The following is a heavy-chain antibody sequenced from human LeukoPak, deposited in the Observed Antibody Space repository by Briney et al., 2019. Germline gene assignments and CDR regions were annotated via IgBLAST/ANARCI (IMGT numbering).Heavy chain of an antibody. CDR3: AREDYGEQNFDY. CDR1: GGSFSGYY. CDR2: INHNGST. D-gene: IGHD4-17*01. J-gene: IGHJ4*02. V-gene: IGHV4-34*01. Sequence: SETLSLTCAVYGGSFSGYYWSWIRQPPGKGLEWIGEINHNGSTNYNPSLKGRVTISVDTSKNQFSLKLSSVTAADTAVYYCAREDYGEQNFDYWGQGTLVTVSS.